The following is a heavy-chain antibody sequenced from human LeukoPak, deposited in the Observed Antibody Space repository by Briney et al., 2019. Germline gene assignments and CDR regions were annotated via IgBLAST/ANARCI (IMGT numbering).Heavy chain of an antibody. J-gene: IGHJ4*02. D-gene: IGHD1-14*01. CDR3: AKDLVSAALHNSNLFDC. CDR1: GFTFSSYA. V-gene: IGHV3-23*01. CDR2: TSGSGDNT. Sequence: PGGSLRLSCAASGFTFSSYAMSWVRLAPGKGLEWVSATSGSGDNTYYADSVRGRFTISRDNSKNTLYLEMNSLRAEDTALYYCAKDLVSAALHNSNLFDCWGQGTLVTVSS.